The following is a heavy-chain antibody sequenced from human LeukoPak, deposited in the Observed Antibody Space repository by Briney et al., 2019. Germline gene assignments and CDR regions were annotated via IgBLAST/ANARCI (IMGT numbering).Heavy chain of an antibody. CDR3: ARDFGSSFGELFSPADY. CDR1: GFTFSDYY. Sequence: GGSLRLSCAASGFTFSDYYMSWIRQAPGKGLEWVSYISSSSCYTNYADSVKGRFTISRDNAKDSLYLQMNSLRAEDTAVYYCARDFGSSFGELFSPADYWGQGTLVTVSS. V-gene: IGHV3-11*06. D-gene: IGHD3-10*01. CDR2: ISSSSCYT. J-gene: IGHJ4*02.